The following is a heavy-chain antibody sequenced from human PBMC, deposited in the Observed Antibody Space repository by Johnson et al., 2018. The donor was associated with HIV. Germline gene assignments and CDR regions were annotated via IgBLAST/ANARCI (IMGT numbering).Heavy chain of an antibody. CDR1: GFTFDDYA. Sequence: QLVESGGGLVQPGESLRLSCAASGFTFDDYAMHWVRQAPGKGLEWVSGISWNSGSIGYADSVKGRFTISRDNAKNSLYLQMNSLRAEDTALYYCAKDIALRYYYVLRGAFDIWGQGTMVTVSS. D-gene: IGHD3-10*02. V-gene: IGHV3-9*01. CDR2: ISWNSGSI. J-gene: IGHJ3*02. CDR3: AKDIALRYYYVLRGAFDI.